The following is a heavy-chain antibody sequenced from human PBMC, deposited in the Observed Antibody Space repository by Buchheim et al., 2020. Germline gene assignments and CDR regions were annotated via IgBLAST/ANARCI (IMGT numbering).Heavy chain of an antibody. CDR3: VRVNSAWPYYFDY. J-gene: IGHJ4*02. CDR2: ISSGGHTI. V-gene: IGHV3-48*03. CDR1: GFSFNSYD. D-gene: IGHD6-19*01. Sequence: EVQLVESGGGLVQPGGSLRLSCAASGFSFNSYDMNWVRQTLGKGLEWVSYISSGGHTIFYADSVRGRFTISRDNAKNSLYLQMNTLRAEDTAVYYCVRVNSAWPYYFDYWGQGTL.